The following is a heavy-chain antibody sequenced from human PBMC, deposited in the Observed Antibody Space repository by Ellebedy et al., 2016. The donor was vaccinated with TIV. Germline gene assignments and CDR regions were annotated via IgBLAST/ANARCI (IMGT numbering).Heavy chain of an antibody. V-gene: IGHV1-46*01. CDR2: INPASGNS. Sequence: ASVKVSCKASGYTFTSYFLYWVRQAPGQGLEWMGMINPASGNSNYAQKFQGRVAMTRDTSTNTVYMELSSRRSEDTAVYYCARGDNYYYDSSVYYYNYWGQGTLVTVSS. CDR3: ARGDNYYYDSSVYYYNY. CDR1: GYTFTSYF. D-gene: IGHD3-22*01. J-gene: IGHJ4*02.